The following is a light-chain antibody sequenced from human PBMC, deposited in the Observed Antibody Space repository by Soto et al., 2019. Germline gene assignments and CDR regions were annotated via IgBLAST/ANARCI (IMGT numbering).Light chain of an antibody. CDR2: DVS. CDR3: SSFTSGSTPVV. Sequence: QSALTQPASVSGSPGQSITISCTGTSSDVGGYNYVSWYQHHPGKAPKLMIYDVSNRPSGVSNRFSGSKSGNTASLTISGLQAEDAADYYCSSFTSGSTPVVFGGGTKVTVL. V-gene: IGLV2-14*03. CDR1: SSDVGGYNY. J-gene: IGLJ2*01.